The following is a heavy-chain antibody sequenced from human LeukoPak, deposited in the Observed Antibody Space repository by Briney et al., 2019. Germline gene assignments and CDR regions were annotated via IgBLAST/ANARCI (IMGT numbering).Heavy chain of an antibody. CDR1: GGSISSFY. CDR3: ARENYFDY. J-gene: IGHJ4*02. Sequence: SETLSLTCTVSGGSISSFYWGWIRQPPGKRLEWIGCIYYSGSTNYNPSLKSRVTISVDTSKNQFSLKLSSVTAADTAVYYCARENYFDYWGQGTLVTVSS. V-gene: IGHV4-59*01. CDR2: IYYSGST.